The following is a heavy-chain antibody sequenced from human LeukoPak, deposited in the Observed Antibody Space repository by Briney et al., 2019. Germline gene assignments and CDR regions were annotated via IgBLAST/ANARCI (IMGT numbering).Heavy chain of an antibody. J-gene: IGHJ4*02. Sequence: SVKVSCKASGGTFSSYAISWVRQAPGQGLEWMGRIIPILGIANYAQKFQGRVTITADKSTSTAYMDLNSLRSEDTAVYYCASTRGSSAAVYFDYWGQGTLVTVSS. CDR3: ASTRGSSAAVYFDY. V-gene: IGHV1-69*04. D-gene: IGHD6-13*01. CDR2: IIPILGIA. CDR1: GGTFSSYA.